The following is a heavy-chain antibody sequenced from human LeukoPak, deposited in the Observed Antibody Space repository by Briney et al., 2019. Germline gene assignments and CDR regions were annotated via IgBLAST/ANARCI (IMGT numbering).Heavy chain of an antibody. CDR3: ARGDNWNGLD. D-gene: IGHD1-20*01. Sequence: SETLSLTCAVYGGSFSGYYWSWIRQPPGKGLEWIGYIYHSGSTYYNPSLKSRVTISVDRSKNQFSLKLSSVTAADTAVYYCARGDNWNGLDWGQGTLVTVSS. CDR1: GGSFSGYY. CDR2: IYHSGST. J-gene: IGHJ4*02. V-gene: IGHV4-34*01.